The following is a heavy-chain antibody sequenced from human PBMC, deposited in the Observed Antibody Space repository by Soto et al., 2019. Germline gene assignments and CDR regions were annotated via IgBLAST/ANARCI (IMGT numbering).Heavy chain of an antibody. CDR2: IYPGDSDT. Sequence: GESLKISCKGSGYSFTSYWIGWVRQMPGKGLEWMGIIYPGDSDTRYSPSFQGQVTISADKSISTAYLQWSSLKASDTAMYYCARFRSRPVLYYYMDVWGKGTTVTVSS. D-gene: IGHD6-6*01. J-gene: IGHJ6*03. CDR3: ARFRSRPVLYYYMDV. CDR1: GYSFTSYW. V-gene: IGHV5-51*01.